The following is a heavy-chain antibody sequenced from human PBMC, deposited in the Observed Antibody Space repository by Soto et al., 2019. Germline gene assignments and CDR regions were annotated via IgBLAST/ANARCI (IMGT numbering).Heavy chain of an antibody. J-gene: IGHJ5*02. CDR1: GGSISSGGYY. V-gene: IGHV4-31*03. Sequence: TSETLSLTCTVSGGSISSGGYYWSWIRQHPGKGLEWIGYIYYSGSTYYNPSLKSRVTISVDTSKNQFSLKLSSVTAEDTAVYYCARVPYCSSSGCYSWFDPWGQGTLVTVSS. CDR2: IYYSGST. CDR3: ARVPYCSSSGCYSWFDP. D-gene: IGHD2-2*01.